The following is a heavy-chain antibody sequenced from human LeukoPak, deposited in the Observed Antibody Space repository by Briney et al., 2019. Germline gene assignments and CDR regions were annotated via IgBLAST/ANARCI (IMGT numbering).Heavy chain of an antibody. CDR1: GYTFTIYD. V-gene: IGHV1-8*01. CDR2: MNPNSGNT. Sequence: ASVKVSCKASGYTFTIYDINWVRQAPGQGLEWMGWMNPNSGNTGYAQKFQGRVTMTRNTSISTAYMELSSLRSEDTAVYYCASHLSRFATRMSGYYYGMDVWGQGTTVTVSS. CDR3: ASHLSRFATRMSGYYYGMDV. D-gene: IGHD3-10*01. J-gene: IGHJ6*02.